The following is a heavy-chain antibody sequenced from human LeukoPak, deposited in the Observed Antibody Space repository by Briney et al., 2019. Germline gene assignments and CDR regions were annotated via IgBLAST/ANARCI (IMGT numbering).Heavy chain of an antibody. V-gene: IGHV3-48*04. CDR1: GFTFSSYG. CDR2: ISSSGSTI. J-gene: IGHJ6*03. CDR3: ARDIDYGDYGYYYYYMDV. Sequence: PGGSLRLSCAASGFTFSSYGMHWVRQAPGKGLEWVSYISSSGSTIYYADSVKGRFTISRDNAKNSLYLQMNSLRAEDTAVYYCARDIDYGDYGYYYYYMDVWGKGTTVTISS. D-gene: IGHD4-17*01.